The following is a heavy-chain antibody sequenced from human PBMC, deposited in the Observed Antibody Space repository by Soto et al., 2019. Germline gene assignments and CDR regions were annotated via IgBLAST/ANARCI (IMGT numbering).Heavy chain of an antibody. CDR3: ARRAGIAAAGPPYYFDY. Sequence: SETLSLTCAVYGGSFSGYYWSWIRQPPGKGLEWIGEINHSGSTNYNPSLKSRVTISVDTSKNQFSLKLSSVTAADTAVYYCARRAGIAAAGPPYYFDYWGQGTLVTVSS. J-gene: IGHJ4*02. D-gene: IGHD6-13*01. CDR1: GGSFSGYY. CDR2: INHSGST. V-gene: IGHV4-34*01.